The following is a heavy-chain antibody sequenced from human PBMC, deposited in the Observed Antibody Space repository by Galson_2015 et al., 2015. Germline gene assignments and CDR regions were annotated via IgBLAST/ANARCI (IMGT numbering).Heavy chain of an antibody. CDR3: AKGGPYCSGGNCHGVFDS. V-gene: IGHV3-23*01. J-gene: IGHJ4*02. CDR2: IGDSGANT. Sequence: SLRLSCAVSGFTFSSYAMGWVRQAPGTGLEGVSSIGDSGANTKYADSVKGRFTISRDNSENTLYLQMNSLRGDDASVYYCAKGGPYCSGGNCHGVFDSWGQGTLVTVSS. D-gene: IGHD2-15*01. CDR1: GFTFSSYA.